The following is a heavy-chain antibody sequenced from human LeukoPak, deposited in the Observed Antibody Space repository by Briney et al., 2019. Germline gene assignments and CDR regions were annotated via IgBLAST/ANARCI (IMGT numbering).Heavy chain of an antibody. D-gene: IGHD5-24*01. CDR2: ISQSGST. J-gene: IGHJ4*02. CDR3: ARKNQDGYRFDY. V-gene: IGHV4-34*01. CDR1: GGSFSGYY. Sequence: SETLSLTCAVYGGSFSGYYWSWIRQPPGRGLEWIGEISQSGSTNYNPSLKGRITMSVDTSKNQFSLQLRSMTAADTAVYFCARKNQDGYRFDYWGQGTLVTVSS.